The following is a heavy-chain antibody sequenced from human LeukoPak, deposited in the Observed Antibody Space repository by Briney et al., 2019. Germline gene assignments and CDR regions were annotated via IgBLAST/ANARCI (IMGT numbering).Heavy chain of an antibody. D-gene: IGHD1-26*01. CDR2: IYYSGST. CDR3: ARGGVGADN. J-gene: IGHJ4*02. CDR1: DGSIDNSSYY. V-gene: IGHV4-39*01. Sequence: SETLSLTCSVSDGSIDNSSYYWGWIRQPPGKGLEWIGTIYYSGSTFYNPSLKSRVTVSVDTSKKQFHLRLTSVTAPDTAVYYCARGGVGADNWGQGTLVTVSS.